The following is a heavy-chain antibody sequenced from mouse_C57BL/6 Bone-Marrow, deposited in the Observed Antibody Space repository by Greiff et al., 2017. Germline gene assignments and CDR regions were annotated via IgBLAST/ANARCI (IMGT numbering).Heavy chain of an antibody. CDR1: GFTFSDYG. D-gene: IGHD2-10*01. J-gene: IGHJ4*01. Sequence: EVQGVESGGGLVQPGGSLKLSCAASGFTFSDYGMAWVRQAPRKGPEWVAFISNLAYSIYYADTVTGRFTFSRENAKNTLYLEMSSLRSEDTAMYYCARHLLGYAMDYWGQGTSVTVSS. CDR3: ARHLLGYAMDY. CDR2: ISNLAYSI. V-gene: IGHV5-15*01.